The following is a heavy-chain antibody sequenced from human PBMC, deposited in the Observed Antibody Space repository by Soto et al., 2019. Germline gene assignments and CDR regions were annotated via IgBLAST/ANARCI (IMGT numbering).Heavy chain of an antibody. Sequence: QVQLVQSGAEVKKPGASVKVSCKASGYTFTSYGISWVRQATGQGLEWMGWISAYNGNTNYAQKLQGRGTMTTDTSTSTAYMELRSLRSDDTAVYYCARGGKYFTNSLCSFYGMDVWRQGTTVTVSS. CDR3: ARGGKYFTNSLCSFYGMDV. CDR2: ISAYNGNT. CDR1: GYTFTSYG. V-gene: IGHV1-18*01. J-gene: IGHJ6*02. D-gene: IGHD2-8*01.